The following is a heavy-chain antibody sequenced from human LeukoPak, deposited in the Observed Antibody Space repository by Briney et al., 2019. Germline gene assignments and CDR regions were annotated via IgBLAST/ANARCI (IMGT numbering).Heavy chain of an antibody. Sequence: PGGSLRLSCAASGFTFSSYSMNWVRQAPGKGLEWVSYISSSSSTIYYADSVKGRFTISRDNAKNSLYLQMNSLRAEDTAVYYCARDQGSAGYDAFDIWGQGTMVTVSS. CDR1: GFTFSSYS. D-gene: IGHD3-10*01. J-gene: IGHJ3*02. CDR2: ISSSSSTI. CDR3: ARDQGSAGYDAFDI. V-gene: IGHV3-48*01.